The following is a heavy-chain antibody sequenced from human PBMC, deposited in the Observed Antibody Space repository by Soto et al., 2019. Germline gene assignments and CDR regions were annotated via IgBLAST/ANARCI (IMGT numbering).Heavy chain of an antibody. CDR3: ARDAPRYSYGCDH. V-gene: IGHV3-48*01. CDR1: GFTLSSYS. CDR2: ITGSSSTI. D-gene: IGHD5-18*01. J-gene: IGHJ4*02. Sequence: GGSLRLSCAASGFTLSSYSMYWVRQAPGKGLEWISYITGSSSTIYYAASVKGRFTMSRDNAQNSLYLQMNSLRAEDTAVYYCARDAPRYSYGCDHWGQGTLVTVSS.